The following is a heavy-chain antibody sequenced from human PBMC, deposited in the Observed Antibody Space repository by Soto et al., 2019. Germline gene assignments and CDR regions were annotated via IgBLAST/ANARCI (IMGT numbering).Heavy chain of an antibody. V-gene: IGHV3-13*04. CDR3: ARAIGPTLFDY. Sequence: PGGSLRLSCSASGLTCSSYDMHWVRQGPGKGLEWVSANGTAGDTNYAGSGKVRFTISRENAKNSLYLQMNSLRAGDTAIYFCARAIGPTLFDYWGQGALVTVSS. CDR1: GLTCSSYD. J-gene: IGHJ4*02. D-gene: IGHD3-22*01. CDR2: NGTAGDT.